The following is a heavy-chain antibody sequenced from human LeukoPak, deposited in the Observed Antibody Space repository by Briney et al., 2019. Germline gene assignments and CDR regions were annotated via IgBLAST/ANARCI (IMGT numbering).Heavy chain of an antibody. J-gene: IGHJ5*02. D-gene: IGHD3-10*01. V-gene: IGHV3-15*01. CDR3: STDQGYGSGSYYWFDP. CDR1: GFTFSNAW. Sequence: GGSLRLSRAASGFTFSNAWMSWVRQAPGKGLEWVGRIKSKTDGGTTDYAAPVKGRFTISRDDSKTTLYLQMNSLKTEDTAVYYCSTDQGYGSGSYYWFDPWGQGTLVTVSS. CDR2: IKSKTDGGTT.